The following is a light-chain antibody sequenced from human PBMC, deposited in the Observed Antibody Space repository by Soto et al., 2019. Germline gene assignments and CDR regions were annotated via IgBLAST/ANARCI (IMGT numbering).Light chain of an antibody. CDR3: SSYAGSKNRYV. Sequence: QYALTQPPSESGSRGQSVTISCTGTSSDVGGYNFVSWYQQHPGKAPKVILYEVTKRPSGVPDRFSGSKSGNTASLTVSGLQTEDEAHYYCSSYAGSKNRYVFGTGTKLTVL. CDR2: EVT. V-gene: IGLV2-8*01. CDR1: SSDVGGYNF. J-gene: IGLJ1*01.